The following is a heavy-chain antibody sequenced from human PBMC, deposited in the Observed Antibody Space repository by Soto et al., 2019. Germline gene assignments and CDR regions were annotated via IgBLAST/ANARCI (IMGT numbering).Heavy chain of an antibody. V-gene: IGHV1-18*01. J-gene: IGHJ2*01. D-gene: IGHD2-2*01. CDR3: ARDRYCSSTSCYPYYWYFDL. CDR1: GGTFSSYG. CDR2: ISAYNGNT. Sequence: ASVKVSCKASGGTFSSYGISWVRQAPGQGLEWMGWISAYNGNTNYAQKLQGRVTMTTDTSTSTAYMELRSLRSDDTAVYYCARDRYCSSTSCYPYYWYFDLWGRGTLVTVSS.